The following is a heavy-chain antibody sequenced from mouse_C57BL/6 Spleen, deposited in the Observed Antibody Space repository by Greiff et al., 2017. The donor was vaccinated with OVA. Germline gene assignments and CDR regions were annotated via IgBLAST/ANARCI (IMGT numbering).Heavy chain of an antibody. D-gene: IGHD1-1*02. Sequence: QVQLKHSGPWILQPSQTLSLPCSFSGFSLSTFGMGVGLIRQPSGKCLEWLAHIWWDDVKYSTPALQSRLTISKDTSTHQVFRKIAKVDTADTATYYCARMGGPYYFDYWGKGTTLTV. CDR2: IWWDDVK. V-gene: IGHV8-8*01. CDR1: GFSLSTFGMG. CDR3: ARMGGPYYFDY. J-gene: IGHJ2*01.